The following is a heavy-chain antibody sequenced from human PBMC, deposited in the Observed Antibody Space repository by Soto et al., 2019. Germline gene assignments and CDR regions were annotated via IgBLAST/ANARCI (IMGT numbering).Heavy chain of an antibody. CDR2: VSLDGSNK. D-gene: IGHD6-19*01. CDR1: GFTFNYYP. Sequence: QMQLVESGGGVVQPGGSLRLSCAASGFTFNYYPMHWVRQAPGKGLEWVAVVSLDGSNKYYADSVKGRFTISKDNSKKPLYLQMNSIRREDTAVYYCARLPGPLVAVLYIYPLDGREAMSDVDVWGQGTTVTVSS. J-gene: IGHJ6*02. CDR3: ARLPGPLVAVLYIYPLDGREAMSDVDV. V-gene: IGHV3-30-3*01.